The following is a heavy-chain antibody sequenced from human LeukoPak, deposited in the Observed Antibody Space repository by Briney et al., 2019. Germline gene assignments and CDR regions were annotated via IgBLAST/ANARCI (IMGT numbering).Heavy chain of an antibody. CDR2: ISYDGSNK. Sequence: PGGSLRLSCAASGFTFSSYAMHWVRQAPGKGLEWVAVISYDGSNKYYADSVKGRFTISRDNSKNTLYLQMNSLRPDDTAVYYCARELQYWGQGTLITVSS. CDR1: GFTFSSYA. CDR3: ARELQY. J-gene: IGHJ4*02. V-gene: IGHV3-30-3*01.